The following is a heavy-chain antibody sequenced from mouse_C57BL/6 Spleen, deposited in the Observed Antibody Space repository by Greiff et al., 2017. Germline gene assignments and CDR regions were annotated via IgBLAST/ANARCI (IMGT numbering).Heavy chain of an antibody. Sequence: QVQLQQPGAELVKPGASVKMSCKASGYTFTSYWITWVKQRPGQGLEWIGDIYPGSGSTNYNEKFKSKATLTVDPSSSTAYMQLSSLTSEDSAVYYCARGATALYYYAMDYWGQGTSVTVSS. CDR2: IYPGSGST. J-gene: IGHJ4*01. CDR3: ARGATALYYYAMDY. D-gene: IGHD1-2*01. V-gene: IGHV1-55*01. CDR1: GYTFTSYW.